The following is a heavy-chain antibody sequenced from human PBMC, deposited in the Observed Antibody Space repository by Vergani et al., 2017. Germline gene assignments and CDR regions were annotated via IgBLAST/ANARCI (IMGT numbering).Heavy chain of an antibody. D-gene: IGHD6-6*01. CDR2: IYYSGTT. CDR1: GGSISSGGYY. V-gene: IGHV4-31*03. CDR3: ARYRIAARLYYYYGMDV. Sequence: QVQLQESGPGLVKPSQTLSLTCTVSGGSISSGGYYWSWIRQHPGKGLEWIGYIYYSGTTSYNPSLKSRVTISVDTSKNQFSLKLSSVTAADTAVYYCARYRIAARLYYYYGMDVWGQGTTVTVSS. J-gene: IGHJ6*02.